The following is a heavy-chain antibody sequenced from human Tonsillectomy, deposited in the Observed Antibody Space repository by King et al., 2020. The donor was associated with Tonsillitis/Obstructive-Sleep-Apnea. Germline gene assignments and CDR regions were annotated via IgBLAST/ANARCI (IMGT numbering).Heavy chain of an antibody. D-gene: IGHD6-13*01. Sequence: QLVQSGSELKKPGASVKVSCKASGYTFTNYAMNWVRQAPGQGLEWMGWINTNTGNPTYAQGFTGRFVFSLDPSVRPAYLQISSLKAEDPAVYYCARDGVAAAGPDYWGQGTLVTVSS. V-gene: IGHV7-4-1*02. CDR3: ARDGVAAAGPDY. CDR2: INTNTGNP. J-gene: IGHJ4*02. CDR1: GYTFTNYA.